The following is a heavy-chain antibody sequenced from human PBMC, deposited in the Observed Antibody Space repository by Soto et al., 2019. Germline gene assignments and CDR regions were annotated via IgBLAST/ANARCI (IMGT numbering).Heavy chain of an antibody. V-gene: IGHV1-8*01. Sequence: ASVKVSCKASGYTFTSYDINWVRQATGQGLEWMGWINANSGNTDYAQKLQGRVTMTTNTSTSTAYMELRSLRSDDTAVYYCARVVVVAATQDYWGQGTLVTVSS. CDR1: GYTFTSYD. CDR2: INANSGNT. J-gene: IGHJ4*02. CDR3: ARVVVVAATQDY. D-gene: IGHD2-15*01.